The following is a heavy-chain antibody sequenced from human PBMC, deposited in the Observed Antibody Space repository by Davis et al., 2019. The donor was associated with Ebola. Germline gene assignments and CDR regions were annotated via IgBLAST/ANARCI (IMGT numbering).Heavy chain of an antibody. CDR2: ISWNSGRI. Sequence: SLKISCVASGFRFGDYAMHWVRQGPGKGLEWVSSISWNSGRIGYADSVKGRFTISRDNAKNTLYLQMNGLRVEDTAIYYCAKDTSNIWFDIWGQGTMVTVSS. V-gene: IGHV3-9*01. J-gene: IGHJ3*02. CDR3: AKDTSNIWFDI. D-gene: IGHD2/OR15-2a*01. CDR1: GFRFGDYA.